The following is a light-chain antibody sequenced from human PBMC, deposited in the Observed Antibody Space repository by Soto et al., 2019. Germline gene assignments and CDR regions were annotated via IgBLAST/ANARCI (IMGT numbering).Light chain of an antibody. CDR3: QQRSNWPLFT. Sequence: EIVLTQSPATLSLSPGESATLSCRASQSVSSYLAWYQQKPGQAPRLLIYDASNRATGIPARFSGSGSGTDFTLTISSLDPEDVAVYYCQQRSNWPLFTFGPGTKVDIK. V-gene: IGKV3-11*01. J-gene: IGKJ3*01. CDR1: QSVSSY. CDR2: DAS.